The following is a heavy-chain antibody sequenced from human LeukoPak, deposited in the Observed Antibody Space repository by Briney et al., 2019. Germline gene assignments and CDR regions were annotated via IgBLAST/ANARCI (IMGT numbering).Heavy chain of an antibody. D-gene: IGHD3-16*01. CDR2: INPDGSST. J-gene: IGHJ4*02. CDR1: GFTYRNYW. Sequence: GGSLRLSCATSGFTYRNYWMHWVRHAPGKGLVWVSRINPDGSSTNYEDSVKGRFTISRDNAKSALYWQMNSLRGEDTAVYHCVRGENAIWGLPYWGQGALVTVSS. V-gene: IGHV3-74*01. CDR3: VRGENAIWGLPY.